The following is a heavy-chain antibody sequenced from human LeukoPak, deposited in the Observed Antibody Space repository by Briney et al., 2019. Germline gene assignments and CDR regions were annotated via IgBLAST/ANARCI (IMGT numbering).Heavy chain of an antibody. V-gene: IGHV1-69*04. D-gene: IGHD4-23*01. CDR3: ARGFYGYGGKDIDY. CDR1: GGTFSSYA. Sequence: SVKVSCKASGGTFSSYAISWVRQAPGQGLEWMGRIIPILGIANYAQKFQGRVTMTRDTSTSTVYMELSSLRSEDTAVYYCARGFYGYGGKDIDYWGQGTLVTVSS. CDR2: IIPILGIA. J-gene: IGHJ4*02.